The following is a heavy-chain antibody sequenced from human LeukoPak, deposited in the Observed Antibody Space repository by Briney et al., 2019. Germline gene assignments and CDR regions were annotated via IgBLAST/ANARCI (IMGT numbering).Heavy chain of an antibody. D-gene: IGHD1-20*01. CDR3: ARVITGMRDY. J-gene: IGHJ4*02. CDR2: INHSGST. Sequence: PSETLSLTCAVYGGSFSGYYWSWIRQPPGKGLEWIGEINHSGSTNYNPSLKSRVTISVDTSKNQFSLKLSSVTAADTAVYYCARVITGMRDYWGQGTLVTVSS. CDR1: GGSFSGYY. V-gene: IGHV4-34*01.